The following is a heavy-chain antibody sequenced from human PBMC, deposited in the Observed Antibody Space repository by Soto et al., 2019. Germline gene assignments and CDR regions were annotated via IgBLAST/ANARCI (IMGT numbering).Heavy chain of an antibody. Sequence: SVKVSCKASGVTFSSYAISWVRQAPGQGLEWMGGINPIFGTPHYAQKYQGRVTITADTFTNTAYMELTRLTSDDTAVYFCAREGRHFDYWGQGTLVTVSS. CDR1: GVTFSSYA. CDR2: INPIFGTP. V-gene: IGHV1-69*06. CDR3: AREGRHFDY. J-gene: IGHJ4*02.